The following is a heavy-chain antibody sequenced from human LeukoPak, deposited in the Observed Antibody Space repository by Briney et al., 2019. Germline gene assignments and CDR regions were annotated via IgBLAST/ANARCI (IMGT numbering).Heavy chain of an antibody. Sequence: GGSLRLSCAASGFTFRDYYMSWMRQAPGKGLEWVSYISSSGSTIYYADSVKGRFTISRDNAKNSLYLQMNSLRAEDTAVYYCARRLPLNWFDPWGQGTLVTVSS. CDR1: GFTFRDYY. D-gene: IGHD2-15*01. CDR3: ARRLPLNWFDP. V-gene: IGHV3-11*04. CDR2: ISSSGSTI. J-gene: IGHJ5*02.